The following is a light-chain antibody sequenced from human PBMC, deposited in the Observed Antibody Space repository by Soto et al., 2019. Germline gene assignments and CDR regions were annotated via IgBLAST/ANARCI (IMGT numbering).Light chain of an antibody. CDR2: DAS. V-gene: IGKV3-11*01. CDR3: QQRSNWPPIT. J-gene: IGKJ5*01. Sequence: EIVLTQSPATLSLSPGERATLSCRASQSVSSYLAWYQQKPGQAPRLLIYDASNRATGIPARFSGSGSRTDFTLTISSLQHEDFAVYYCQQRSNWPPITFGQGTRLEIK. CDR1: QSVSSY.